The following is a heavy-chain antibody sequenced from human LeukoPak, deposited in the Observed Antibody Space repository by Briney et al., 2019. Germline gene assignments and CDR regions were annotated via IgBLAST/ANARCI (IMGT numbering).Heavy chain of an antibody. Sequence: QSGGSLRLSCAASGFTFSSYAMHWVRQAPGKGLEWVSAISGSGGSTYYAGSVKGRFTISRDNSKNTLYLQMNSLRAEDTAVYYCARDRSGAAGYWYFDLWGRGTLVTVSS. CDR3: ARDRSGAAGYWYFDL. V-gene: IGHV3-23*01. D-gene: IGHD6-13*01. CDR1: GFTFSSYA. CDR2: ISGSGGST. J-gene: IGHJ2*01.